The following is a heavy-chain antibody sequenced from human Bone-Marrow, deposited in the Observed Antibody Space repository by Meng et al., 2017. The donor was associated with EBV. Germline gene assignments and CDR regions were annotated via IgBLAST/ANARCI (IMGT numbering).Heavy chain of an antibody. Sequence: QPAGAGPGLAKPSETLSLRCSVSGGSISRRGYYWGWVRQPPGKGLEWIATIYYEGSSYYNPSLKGRVAISIDTSQNQFSLEVRSVTAADTAVYYCARVDGDNKNRVDSWGRGTLVTVSS. V-gene: IGHV4-39*07. CDR3: ARVDGDNKNRVDS. D-gene: IGHD1-14*01. CDR1: GGSISRRGYY. J-gene: IGHJ4*02. CDR2: IYYEGSS.